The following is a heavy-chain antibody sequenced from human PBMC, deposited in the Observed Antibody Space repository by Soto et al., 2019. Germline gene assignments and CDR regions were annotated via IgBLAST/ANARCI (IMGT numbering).Heavy chain of an antibody. Sequence: QITLKASGPTLVRPTETLTLMCTFSGFSLSTNGVGVGWIRQPPGKALAWLALIYWNDDKRYSPSLKSRLTLAGDAGENEGVLTMTNVDPVDTGTYYCAREGAIVPRCSDRWGQGTRVTVSS. D-gene: IGHD1-26*01. V-gene: IGHV2-5*01. CDR1: GFSLSTNGVG. CDR3: AREGAIVPRCSDR. J-gene: IGHJ5*02. CDR2: IYWNDDK.